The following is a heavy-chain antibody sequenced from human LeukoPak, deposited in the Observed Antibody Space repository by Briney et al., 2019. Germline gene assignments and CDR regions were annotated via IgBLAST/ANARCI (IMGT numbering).Heavy chain of an antibody. Sequence: GASLTVSCTASGYTFTSYGISWVRQAPGQGLEWIGWISTYNGNTNYAQKLQGRVTMTTDTSTSTAYMELRSLRSDDTAVYYCASFNFLTYYFDYWGQGTLVRVSS. CDR3: ASFNFLTYYFDY. J-gene: IGHJ4*02. D-gene: IGHD1-1*01. CDR1: GYTFTSYG. CDR2: ISTYNGNT. V-gene: IGHV1-18*01.